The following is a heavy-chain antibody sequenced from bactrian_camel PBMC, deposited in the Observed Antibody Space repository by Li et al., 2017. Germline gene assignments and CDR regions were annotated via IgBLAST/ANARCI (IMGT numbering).Heavy chain of an antibody. CDR1: GFTFSRYA. J-gene: IGHJ4*01. V-gene: IGHV3S11*01. Sequence: QLVESGGGLVQPGGSLTLSCAASGFTFSRYAMSWVRQTPGKGLEWLSSISTDGRITYDADSLKDRFTISRDNAKNTIYLQMNSLRSEDTALYYCVTSAVVAGPPTAAHWGQATQVTVS. D-gene: IGHD6*01. CDR3: VTSAVVAGPPTAAH. CDR2: ISTDGRIT.